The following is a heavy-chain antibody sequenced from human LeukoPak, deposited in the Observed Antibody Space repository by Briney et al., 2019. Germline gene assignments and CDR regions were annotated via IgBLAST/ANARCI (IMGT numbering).Heavy chain of an antibody. Sequence: GGSLRLSCAASGFTFSSYGMHWVRQAPGKGLEWVAFIRYDGSNKYFADSVKGRFTISRDNSKNTLYLQMNSLRAEDTAVYYCAKVGATNYYFDYWGQGTLVTVSS. CDR1: GFTFSSYG. CDR2: IRYDGSNK. D-gene: IGHD1-26*01. CDR3: AKVGATNYYFDY. J-gene: IGHJ4*02. V-gene: IGHV3-30*02.